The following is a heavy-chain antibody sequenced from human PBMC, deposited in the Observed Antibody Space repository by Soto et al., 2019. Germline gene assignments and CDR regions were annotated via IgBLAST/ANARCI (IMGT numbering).Heavy chain of an antibody. CDR3: AKIGPYYDILTGSFDP. J-gene: IGHJ5*02. CDR1: GFTFSSYA. V-gene: IGHV3-23*01. Sequence: GGSLRLSCAASGFTFSSYAMSWVRQAPGKGLEWVSAISGSGGSTYYADSVKGRFTISRDNSKNTLYLQMNSLRAEDTAVYYCAKIGPYYDILTGSFDPWGQGTLVTVSS. CDR2: ISGSGGST. D-gene: IGHD3-9*01.